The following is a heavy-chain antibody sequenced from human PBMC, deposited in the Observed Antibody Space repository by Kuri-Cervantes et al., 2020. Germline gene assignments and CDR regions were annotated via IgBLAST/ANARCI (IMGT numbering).Heavy chain of an antibody. Sequence: GGSLRLSCAASGFTFSSYAMSWVRQAPGKGLEWVAVIWYDGSNKYYADSVKGRFTISRDNSKNTLYLQMNSLRAEDTAVYYCAKAYSGSYLDYWGQGTLVTVSS. CDR3: AKAYSGSYLDY. CDR1: GFTFSSYA. D-gene: IGHD1-26*01. J-gene: IGHJ4*02. V-gene: IGHV3-30*02. CDR2: IWYDGSNK.